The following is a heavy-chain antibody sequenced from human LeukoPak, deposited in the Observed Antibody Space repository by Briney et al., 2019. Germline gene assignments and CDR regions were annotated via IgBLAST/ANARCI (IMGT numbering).Heavy chain of an antibody. CDR1: GYTFTSYD. Sequence: ASVNVSCKASGYTFTSYDIHWVRQATGQGLEWMGWMKPNSGDSGLAQKFQGRVTMTRNTSISTAYMELSSLRSEDTAVYYCARYSYGFSYYYYGMDVWGQGTTVTVSS. CDR3: ARYSYGFSYYYYGMDV. CDR2: MKPNSGDS. V-gene: IGHV1-8*01. J-gene: IGHJ6*02. D-gene: IGHD5-18*01.